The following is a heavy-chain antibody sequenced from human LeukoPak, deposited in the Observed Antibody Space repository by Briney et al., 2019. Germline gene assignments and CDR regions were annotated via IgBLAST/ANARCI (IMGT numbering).Heavy chain of an antibody. V-gene: IGHV4-34*01. CDR3: ARHAIDSSGYYLDYFDY. Sequence: SETLSLTCAVYGGSFSGYYWSWIRQPPGKGLEWIGEINHSGSTNYNPSLKSRVTISVDTSKNRFSLKVTSVTAADTAVYYCARHAIDSSGYYLDYFDYWGQGSLVTVSS. J-gene: IGHJ4*02. CDR2: INHSGST. CDR1: GGSFSGYY. D-gene: IGHD3-22*01.